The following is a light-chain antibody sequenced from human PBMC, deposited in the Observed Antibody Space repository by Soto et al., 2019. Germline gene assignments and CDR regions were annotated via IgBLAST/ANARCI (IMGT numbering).Light chain of an antibody. CDR3: QQFNVWHRT. Sequence: EIVLTHSPGTLSFSPWERATLYFGASQSVNSIYLAWYQQKPGQAPRVLIYGASKRATGIPDRFSGSGSGTEFALTISSLQSEDFAVYYCQQFNVWHRTFGQGTRWIP. CDR2: GAS. V-gene: IGKV3-20*01. J-gene: IGKJ1*01. CDR1: QSVNSIY.